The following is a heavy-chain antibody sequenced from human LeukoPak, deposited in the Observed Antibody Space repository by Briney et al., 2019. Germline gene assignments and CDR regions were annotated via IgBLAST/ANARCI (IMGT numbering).Heavy chain of an antibody. D-gene: IGHD3-22*01. CDR3: AARGDSSGYGPNWFDP. CDR1: GFTFTSSA. V-gene: IGHV1-58*02. CDR2: IVVGSGNT. J-gene: IGHJ5*02. Sequence: SVKVSCKASGFTFTSSAMQWVRQARGQRLEGIGWIVVGSGNTNYAQKFQERVTITRDMSTSTAYMELSSLRSEDTAVYYCAARGDSSGYGPNWFDPWGQGTLVTVSS.